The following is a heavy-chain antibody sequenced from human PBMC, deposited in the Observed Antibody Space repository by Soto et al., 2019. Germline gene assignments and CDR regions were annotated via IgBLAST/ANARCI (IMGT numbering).Heavy chain of an antibody. CDR1: GFTFRDFA. Sequence: ESGGGVVQPGGSLRLSCEASGFTFRDFAVHWIRQAPGRGLDWVTLISYDGSNQYFADSVKGRFTISRDNSKNTLSLHMNSLTTEDTAVYCCARQAMAAPKYHYRFLDVWGRGTLVTVSS. CDR2: ISYDGSNQ. V-gene: IGHV3-30*04. CDR3: ARQAMAAPKYHYRFLDV. D-gene: IGHD2-2*01. J-gene: IGHJ6*02.